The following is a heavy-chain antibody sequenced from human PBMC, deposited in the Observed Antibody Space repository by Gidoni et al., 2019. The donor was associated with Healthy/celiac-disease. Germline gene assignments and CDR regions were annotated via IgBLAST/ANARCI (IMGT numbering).Heavy chain of an antibody. V-gene: IGHV4-59*01. CDR3: ARDHSRRDNYGMDV. CDR2: IYYSGST. Sequence: QVQLQESGPGLVKPSETLSLTCTVSGGSISSYYWSWIRQPPGKGLEWIGYIYYSGSTNYNPSLKSRVTISVDTSKNQFSLKLSSVTAADTAVYYCARDHSRRDNYGMDVWGQGTTVTVSS. CDR1: GGSISSYY. D-gene: IGHD2-15*01. J-gene: IGHJ6*02.